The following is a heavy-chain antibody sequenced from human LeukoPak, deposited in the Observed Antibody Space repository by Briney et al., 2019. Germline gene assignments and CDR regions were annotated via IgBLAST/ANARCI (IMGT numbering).Heavy chain of an antibody. D-gene: IGHD3-22*01. J-gene: IGHJ4*02. CDR1: GYTFSRHG. V-gene: IGHV1-18*01. CDR2: VSGYNGNT. Sequence: ASVKVTCKTSGYTFSRHGITWVRQAPGQGLEWMGWVSGYNGNTNYAQNVQGRVTMTTDTSTNTAYMELRSLRSDDTAVYYCAKDIHPGLDSGASCCFDYWGQGTPVTVSS. CDR3: AKDIHPGLDSGASCCFDY.